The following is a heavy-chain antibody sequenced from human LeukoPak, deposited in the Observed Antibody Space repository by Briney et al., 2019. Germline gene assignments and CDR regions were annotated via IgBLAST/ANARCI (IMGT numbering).Heavy chain of an antibody. CDR2: ISSSSSYI. CDR1: GFTFSSYS. Sequence: GGSLRLSRAASGFTFSSYSMNWVRQAPGKGLVWVSSISSSSSYIYYADSVKGRFTISRDNAKNSLYLQMNSLRAEDTAVYYCARDVARLFDYWGQGTLVTVSS. V-gene: IGHV3-21*01. J-gene: IGHJ4*02. D-gene: IGHD2-15*01. CDR3: ARDVARLFDY.